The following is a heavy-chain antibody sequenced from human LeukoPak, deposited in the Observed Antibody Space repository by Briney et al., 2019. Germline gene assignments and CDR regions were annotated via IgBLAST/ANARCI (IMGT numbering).Heavy chain of an antibody. CDR3: ARGGRNYAN. CDR2: IHYSGST. V-gene: IGHV4-59*01. D-gene: IGHD1-26*01. J-gene: IGHJ4*02. CDR1: GGSISSYY. Sequence: SETLSLTCTVSGGSISSYYWSWIRQPPGKGLEWIGYIHYSGSTNCNTSLKSRVTISLDTSKNQFSLKVNSVTAADTAVYYCARGGRNYANWGQGTLVTVSS.